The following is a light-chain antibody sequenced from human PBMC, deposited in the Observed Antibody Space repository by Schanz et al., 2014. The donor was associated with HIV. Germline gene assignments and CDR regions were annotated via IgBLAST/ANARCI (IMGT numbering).Light chain of an antibody. V-gene: IGLV2-11*01. J-gene: IGLJ3*02. CDR1: SSDVGGYNY. CDR3: CSYAGSSTWV. CDR2: DVT. Sequence: QSALTQPRSVSGSPGQSVTISCTGTSSDVGGYNYVSWYQQHPGKAPKLMIYDVTNRPSGVSDRFSGSMSGNTASLTISGLQAEDEADYYCCSYAGSSTWVFGGGTKLTVL.